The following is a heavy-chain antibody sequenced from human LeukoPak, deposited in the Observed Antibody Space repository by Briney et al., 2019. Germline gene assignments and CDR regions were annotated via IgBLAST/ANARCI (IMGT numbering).Heavy chain of an antibody. J-gene: IGHJ5*02. D-gene: IGHD3-22*01. CDR3: ARLYNYYDSSGSRRFDP. CDR1: GYTFTVYY. V-gene: IGHV1-2*02. CDR2: INPNSGGT. Sequence: ASVTVSFKASGYTFTVYYMHWVRQAPGQGLEWMGWINPNSGGTNYAQKFHGRVTMTRDTSISTAYMELSRLRSDDTAVYYCARLYNYYDSSGSRRFDPWGQGTLVTVSS.